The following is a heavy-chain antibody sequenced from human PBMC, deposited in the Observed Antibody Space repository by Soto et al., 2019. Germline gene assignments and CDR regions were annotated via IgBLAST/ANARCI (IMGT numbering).Heavy chain of an antibody. V-gene: IGHV3-48*02. D-gene: IGHD3-10*01. CDR3: ARGRLWSFDF. J-gene: IGHJ4*02. Sequence: EVQMVESGGDLVQPGGSLRLSCVVSGFSFRIYSMNWVRQAPGKGPEWISYISSDSGTIYYADSLKGRFTISRDNGKNSLYLQMNSLTDEDTAVYYCARGRLWSFDFWGQGTLVTVSS. CDR2: ISSDSGTI. CDR1: GFSFRIYS.